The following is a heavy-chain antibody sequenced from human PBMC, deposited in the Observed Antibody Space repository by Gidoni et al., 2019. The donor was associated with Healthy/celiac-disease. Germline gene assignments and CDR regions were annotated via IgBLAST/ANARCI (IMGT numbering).Heavy chain of an antibody. CDR1: GFTFSSYA. D-gene: IGHD3-9*01. CDR2: ISGSGGST. J-gene: IGHJ4*02. CDR3: LRYFDWLSSPFDY. V-gene: IGHV3-23*01. Sequence: EVQLLESGGGLVQPGGSLRLSCAASGFTFSSYAMSWVRQAPGKGLEWVSAISGSGGSTYYADSVKGRFTISRDNSKNTLYLQMNSLRAEDTAVYYCLRYFDWLSSPFDYWGQGTLVTVSS.